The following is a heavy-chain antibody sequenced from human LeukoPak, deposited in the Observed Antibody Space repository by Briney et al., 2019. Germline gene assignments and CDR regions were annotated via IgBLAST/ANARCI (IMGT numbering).Heavy chain of an antibody. CDR2: IYYSGST. CDR3: ARNASDSGTSYFDY. Sequence: PSETLSLTCTVSGGSISSSSYYWGWIRQPPGKELVWIGSIYYSGSTSYNPSLKSRVTISVDTSKNQFSLKLGSVTAADTAVYYCARNASDSGTSYFDYWGQGTLVTVSS. J-gene: IGHJ4*02. D-gene: IGHD1-26*01. V-gene: IGHV4-39*01. CDR1: GGSISSSSYY.